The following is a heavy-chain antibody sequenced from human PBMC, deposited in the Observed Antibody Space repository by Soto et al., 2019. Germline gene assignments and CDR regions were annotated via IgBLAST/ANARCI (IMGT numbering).Heavy chain of an antibody. Sequence: PSETLSLTCTVSGDSFSTTDYSWAWIRQTPGKGLEWIGTIYYSGSTYYNPSLKSRVTISVDTSKNQFSLRLSSVTAADTAVYYCARRGRGLDGMDVWGQGTTVTVSS. CDR2: IYYSGST. CDR3: ARRGRGLDGMDV. V-gene: IGHV4-39*01. CDR1: GDSFSTTDYS. D-gene: IGHD3-10*01. J-gene: IGHJ6*02.